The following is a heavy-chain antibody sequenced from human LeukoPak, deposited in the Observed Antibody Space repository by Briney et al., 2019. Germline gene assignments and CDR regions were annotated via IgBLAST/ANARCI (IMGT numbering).Heavy chain of an antibody. Sequence: GGSLRLSCAASGFTFDDYAMHWVRQALGKGLEWVSGISWNSGSIGYADSVKGRFTISRDNAKNSLYLQMNSLRAEDTALYYCAKACLPYSSGYDAFDIWGQGTMVTVSS. V-gene: IGHV3-9*01. CDR1: GFTFDDYA. CDR2: ISWNSGSI. CDR3: AKACLPYSSGYDAFDI. J-gene: IGHJ3*02. D-gene: IGHD6-19*01.